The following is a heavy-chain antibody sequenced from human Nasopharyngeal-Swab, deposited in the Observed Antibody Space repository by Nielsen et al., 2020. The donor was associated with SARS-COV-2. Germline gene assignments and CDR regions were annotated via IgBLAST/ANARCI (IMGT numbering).Heavy chain of an antibody. J-gene: IGHJ3*02. CDR1: GGNFSSYA. Sequence: SVKVSCKASGGNFSSYAISWVRQAPGQGLEWMGGIIPILGIANYAQKFQGRVTITADKSTSTAYMELSSLRTEDTAVYYCARAHMIVVPDAFDIWGQGTMVTVSS. CDR3: ARAHMIVVPDAFDI. D-gene: IGHD3-22*01. CDR2: IIPILGIA. V-gene: IGHV1-69*10.